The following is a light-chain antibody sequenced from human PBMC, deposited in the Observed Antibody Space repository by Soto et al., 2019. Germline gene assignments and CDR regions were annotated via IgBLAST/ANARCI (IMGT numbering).Light chain of an antibody. CDR2: DAS. Sequence: IQMTQSPSTLSASVGDRFPITCRASQSISSWLAWYQQKPGKAPKILIYDASSLESGVQSRFSGSGSGTEFTLTIRSMKPDDFATYYCQQYNSYSTFGQGTKVDIK. J-gene: IGKJ1*01. CDR1: QSISSW. V-gene: IGKV1-5*01. CDR3: QQYNSYST.